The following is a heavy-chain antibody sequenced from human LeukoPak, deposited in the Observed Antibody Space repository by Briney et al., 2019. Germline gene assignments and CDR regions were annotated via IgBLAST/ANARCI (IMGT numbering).Heavy chain of an antibody. CDR1: GYTFTGYY. J-gene: IGHJ3*02. D-gene: IGHD3-22*01. CDR3: ANVDHTNYDDSSSFDI. Sequence: GASVKVSCKAAGYTFTGYYMHWVRQPPGQGLEGMGWTNPNSGGTNYAQKFQGRVTMTRDTSISTAYMELSRLRSDDTAVYYCANVDHTNYDDSSSFDIWGQGTMVTVSS. V-gene: IGHV1-2*02. CDR2: TNPNSGGT.